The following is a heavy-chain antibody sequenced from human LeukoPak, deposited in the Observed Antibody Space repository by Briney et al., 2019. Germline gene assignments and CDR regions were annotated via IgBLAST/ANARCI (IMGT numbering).Heavy chain of an antibody. Sequence: GGSLRLSCVACGFSFSDYYMSWIRQAPGGGLEWISYISGSGSDLYYADSVKGRFTISRDNANNSLYLQMNSLRAEDTAVYYCARSIGYYYTMDVWGQGTTVTVSS. V-gene: IGHV3-11*01. J-gene: IGHJ6*02. D-gene: IGHD3-22*01. CDR2: ISGSGSDL. CDR1: GFSFSDYY. CDR3: ARSIGYYYTMDV.